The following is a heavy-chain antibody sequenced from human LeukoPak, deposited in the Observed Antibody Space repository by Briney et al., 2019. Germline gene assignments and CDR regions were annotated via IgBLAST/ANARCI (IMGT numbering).Heavy chain of an antibody. CDR3: ARVGAGSTWYVDY. Sequence: GGSLRLSCEASGFTFSTSAMHWVRQAPGKGLEWVALISSDGSNKYYADSLKGRFTISRDTAKNTLYLQMNSLRDEDTAVYYCARVGAGSTWYVDYWGQGTLVTVSS. D-gene: IGHD6-13*01. V-gene: IGHV3-30-3*01. CDR2: ISSDGSNK. J-gene: IGHJ4*02. CDR1: GFTFSTSA.